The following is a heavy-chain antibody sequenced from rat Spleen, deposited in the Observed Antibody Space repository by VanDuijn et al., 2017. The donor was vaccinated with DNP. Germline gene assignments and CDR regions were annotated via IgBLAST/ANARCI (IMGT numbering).Heavy chain of an antibody. CDR2: ISSSGGNT. J-gene: IGHJ1*01. D-gene: IGHD3-1*01. Sequence: EVQLVESGGGLVQPGRSLKLSCSASGFTFGLYDMAWVRQAPTKGLEWVASISSSGGNTYYRDSVKGRFTVSRDNAKSTLYLQINSLRSEDMATYYCARWSTSHWYFDFWGPGTMVTVSS. CDR1: GFTFGLYD. CDR3: ARWSTSHWYFDF. V-gene: IGHV5-25*01.